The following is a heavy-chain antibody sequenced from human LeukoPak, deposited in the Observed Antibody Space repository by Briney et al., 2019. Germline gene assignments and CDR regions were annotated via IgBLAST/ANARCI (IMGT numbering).Heavy chain of an antibody. J-gene: IGHJ4*02. V-gene: IGHV4-30-4*01. CDR3: ARGVVSGYDLGTIDY. D-gene: IGHD5-12*01. Sequence: SETLSLTCTVSGGSISSGDYYWGWIRQPPGKGLEWIGYIYYSGSTYYNPSLKSRVTISVDTSKNQFSLKLSSVTAADTAVYYCARGVVSGYDLGTIDYWGQGTLATVSS. CDR1: GGSISSGDYY. CDR2: IYYSGST.